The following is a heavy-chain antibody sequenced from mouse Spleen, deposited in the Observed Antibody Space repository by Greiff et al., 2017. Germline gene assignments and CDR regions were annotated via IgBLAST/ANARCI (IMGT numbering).Heavy chain of an antibody. V-gene: IGHV5-12*01. CDR3: ARQVITTDMDY. D-gene: IGHD1-1*01. CDR2: ISNGGGST. J-gene: IGHJ4*01. CDR1: GFTFSDYY. Sequence: EVNLVESGGGLVQPGGSLKLSCAASGFTFSDYYMYWVRQTPEKRLEWVAYISNGGGSTYYPDTVKGRFTISRDNAKNTLYLQMSRLKSEDTAMYYCARQVITTDMDYWGQGTSVTVSS.